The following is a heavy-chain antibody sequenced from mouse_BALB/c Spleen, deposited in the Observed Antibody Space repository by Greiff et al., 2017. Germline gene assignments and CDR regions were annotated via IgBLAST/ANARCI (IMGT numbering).Heavy chain of an antibody. CDR2: IDPENGNT. CDR1: GFNFKDYY. Sequence: EVKLQESGAELVRPGALVKLSCKASGFNFKDYYMHWVKQRPEQGLEWIGWIDPENGNTIYDPKFQGKASITADTSSNTAYLQLSSLTSEDTAVYYCAGPFAYWGQGTLVTVSA. CDR3: AGPFAY. J-gene: IGHJ3*01. V-gene: IGHV14-1*02.